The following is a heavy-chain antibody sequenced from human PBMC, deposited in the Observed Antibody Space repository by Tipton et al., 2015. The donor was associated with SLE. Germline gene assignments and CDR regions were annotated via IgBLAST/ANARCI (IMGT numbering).Heavy chain of an antibody. CDR1: GYTFKNYG. V-gene: IGHV1-18*01. CDR2: ISAYNGNT. J-gene: IGHJ4*02. CDR3: ARVGGAGAGFFDY. D-gene: IGHD6-19*01. Sequence: QLVQSGAEVKKPGASVKVSCKASGYTFKNYGISWVRQAPGQGLEWMGWISAYNGNTNYAQKLQGRVTMTTETSTRTVTMELRSLRSDDTAVFYCARVGGAGAGFFDYWGQGTLVTVSS.